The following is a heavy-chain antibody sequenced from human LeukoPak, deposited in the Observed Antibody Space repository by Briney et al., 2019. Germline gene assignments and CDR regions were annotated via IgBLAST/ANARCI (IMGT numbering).Heavy chain of an antibody. Sequence: GGSLRLSCAASGFTFSSYSMNWVRQAPGKGLEWVSYISSSSSTIYYADSVKGRFTISRDNAKNSLYLQMNSLRAEDTAVYYCATSGWYFVYWGQGTLVTVSS. CDR3: ATSGWYFVY. D-gene: IGHD6-19*01. J-gene: IGHJ4*02. V-gene: IGHV3-48*01. CDR2: ISSSSSTI. CDR1: GFTFSSYS.